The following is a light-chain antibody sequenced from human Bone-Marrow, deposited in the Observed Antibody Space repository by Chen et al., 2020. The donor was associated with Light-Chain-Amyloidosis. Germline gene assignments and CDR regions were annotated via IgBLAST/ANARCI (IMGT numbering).Light chain of an antibody. CDR2: AAS. V-gene: IGKV1-17*02. CDR3: LQHNSYPRS. J-gene: IGKJ1*01. CDR1: QGIRNE. Sequence: DIQMTQSPSSLSASVGDRVTITCRASQGIRNELGWYQQIPGKAPKRLIYAASSLQSGVPSRFSGSGSGTEFTRTISDLQPEDFATYYCLQHNSYPRSFGQGTKVEIK.